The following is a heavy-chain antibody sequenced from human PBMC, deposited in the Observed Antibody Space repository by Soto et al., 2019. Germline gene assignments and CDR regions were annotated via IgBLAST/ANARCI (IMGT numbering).Heavy chain of an antibody. D-gene: IGHD2-15*01. J-gene: IGHJ5*02. CDR1: GGTFSSYA. CDR3: ARGGGDVVVVAATPYFLWSDP. Sequence: QVQLVQSGAEVKKPGSSVKVSCKASGGTFSSYAISWVRQAPGQGLEWMGGIIPIFGTANYAQKFQGRVTITADESTSTAYMELSSLRSEDTAVYYCARGGGDVVVVAATPYFLWSDPWGQGTLVTVSS. V-gene: IGHV1-69*01. CDR2: IIPIFGTA.